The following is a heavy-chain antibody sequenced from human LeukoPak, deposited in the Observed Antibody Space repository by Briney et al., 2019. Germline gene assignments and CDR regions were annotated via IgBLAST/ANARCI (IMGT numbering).Heavy chain of an antibody. J-gene: IGHJ3*02. V-gene: IGHV3-30*03. D-gene: IGHD5-18*01. CDR1: GFTFSSYG. CDR2: ISYDGSNK. CDR3: ARGPHLALDTDDAFDI. Sequence: GGSLRLSCAASGFTFSSYGMHWVRQAPGKGLEWVAVISYDGSNKYYADSVKGRFTISRDNAENSLYMQMNSLRVEDTAVYYCARGPHLALDTDDAFDIWGQGTMVTVSS.